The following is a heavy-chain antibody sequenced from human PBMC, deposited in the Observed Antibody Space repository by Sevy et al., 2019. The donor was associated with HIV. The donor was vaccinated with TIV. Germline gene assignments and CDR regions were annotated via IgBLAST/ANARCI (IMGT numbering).Heavy chain of an antibody. CDR3: ARDSRAWGIAAAGIDY. V-gene: IGHV3-30-3*01. CDR1: GFTFSSYA. D-gene: IGHD6-13*01. CDR2: ISYDGSNK. J-gene: IGHJ4*02. Sequence: GGSLRLSCAASGFTFSSYAMHWVHQAPGKGLEWVAVISYDGSNKYYADSVKGRFTISRDNSKNTLYLQMNSLRAEDTAVYYCARDSRAWGIAAAGIDYWGQGTLVTVSS.